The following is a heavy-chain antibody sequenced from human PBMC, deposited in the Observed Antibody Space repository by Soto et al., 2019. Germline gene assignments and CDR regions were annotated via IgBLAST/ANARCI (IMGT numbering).Heavy chain of an antibody. CDR2: NYYSGIT. Sequence: SETLSLTCTVSGGSISSGGYYWTWIRQHPGKGLEWIGYNYYSGITYYNPSLKSRVTISVDTSKNQFSLKLGSVTAADTAVYFCERHSIWLLLSDYWGQGTLVTVSS. J-gene: IGHJ4*02. V-gene: IGHV4-39*01. CDR3: ERHSIWLLLSDY. CDR1: GGSISSGGYY. D-gene: IGHD3-22*01.